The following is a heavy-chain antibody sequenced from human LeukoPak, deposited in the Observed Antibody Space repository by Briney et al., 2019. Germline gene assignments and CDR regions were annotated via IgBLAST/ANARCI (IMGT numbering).Heavy chain of an antibody. D-gene: IGHD2-2*01. Sequence: ASVKVSCKASGCTFTGYYMHWVRQAPGQGLEWMGWINPNSGGTNYAQKFQGWVTMTRDTSISTAYMELSRLRSDDTAVYYCARSSLGYCSSTSCLPWFDPWGQGTLVTVSS. CDR3: ARSSLGYCSSTSCLPWFDP. CDR1: GCTFTGYY. V-gene: IGHV1-2*04. J-gene: IGHJ5*02. CDR2: INPNSGGT.